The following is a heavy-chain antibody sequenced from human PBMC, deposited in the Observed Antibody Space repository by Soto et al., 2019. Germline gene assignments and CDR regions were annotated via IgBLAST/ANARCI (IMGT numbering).Heavy chain of an antibody. CDR1: GYTFTSYD. V-gene: IGHV1-8*01. J-gene: IGHJ3*02. CDR3: ASVGVVIIPAPDAFDT. CDR2: MNPNSGNT. D-gene: IGHD3-3*01. Sequence: ASVKVSCKASGYTFTSYDINWVRQATGQGLEWMGWMNPNSGNTGYAQKFQGRVTMTRNTSISTAYMELSSLRSEDTAVYYCASVGVVIIPAPDAFDTWGQGTMVTVSS.